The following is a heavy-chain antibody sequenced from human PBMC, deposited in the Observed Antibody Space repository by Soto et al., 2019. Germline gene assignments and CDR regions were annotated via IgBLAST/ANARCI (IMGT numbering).Heavy chain of an antibody. D-gene: IGHD3-9*01. Sequence: ASVKVSCKASGYTFTSYGISWVRQAPGQGLEWMGWISAYNGNTNYAQKLQGRVTMTTDTSTSTAYMELRSLRSDDTAVYYCARVALDDDILTQCLDYWGQGTLVTVSS. V-gene: IGHV1-18*01. CDR2: ISAYNGNT. CDR3: ARVALDDDILTQCLDY. J-gene: IGHJ4*02. CDR1: GYTFTSYG.